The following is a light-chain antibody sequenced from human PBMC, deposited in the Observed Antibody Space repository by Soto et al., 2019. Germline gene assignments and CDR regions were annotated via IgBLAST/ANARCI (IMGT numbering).Light chain of an antibody. V-gene: IGKV1-12*01. Sequence: DIQMTQSPSSVSASVGDRVTISCRASQGISGWLAWYQQKPGKAPNLLIYAASSLQSGVPPRFSGSGSGTDFTLTISSLQPEDFATFYCQKYNSVPQTFGQGTKVDIK. CDR2: AAS. CDR3: QKYNSVPQT. CDR1: QGISGW. J-gene: IGKJ1*01.